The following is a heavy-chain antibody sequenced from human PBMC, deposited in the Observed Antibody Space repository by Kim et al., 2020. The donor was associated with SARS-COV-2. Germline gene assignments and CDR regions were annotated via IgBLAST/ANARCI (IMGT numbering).Heavy chain of an antibody. V-gene: IGHV4-4*08. D-gene: IGHD3-9*01. Sequence: SETLSLTCAVSGGSLHSYHWSWIRQAPGKGLEWVGYLAPSGSPRSNPSLKSRITISLDTSKNAFYLHLDSLTAADTAVYYCSGGGEFSDILTDLGYWG. J-gene: IGHJ6*01. CDR3: SGGGEFSDILTDLGY. CDR2: LAPSGSP. CDR1: GGSLHSYH.